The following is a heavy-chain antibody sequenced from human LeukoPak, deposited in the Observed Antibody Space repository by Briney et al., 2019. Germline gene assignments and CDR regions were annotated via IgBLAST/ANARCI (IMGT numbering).Heavy chain of an antibody. CDR1: GGSISSYY. CDR2: IYYSGST. D-gene: IGHD3-3*01. J-gene: IGHJ6*02. CDR3: ARGAVLRFLEWFTPAEYYYYGMDV. V-gene: IGHV4-59*01. Sequence: SETLSLTCTVSGGSISSYYWGWIRQPPGKGLEWIGYIYYSGSTNYNPSLKSRVTISVDTSKNQFSLKLSSVTAADTAVYYCARGAVLRFLEWFTPAEYYYYGMDVWGQGTTVTVSS.